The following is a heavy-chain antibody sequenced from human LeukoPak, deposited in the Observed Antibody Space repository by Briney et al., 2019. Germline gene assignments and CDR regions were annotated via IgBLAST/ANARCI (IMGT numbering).Heavy chain of an antibody. J-gene: IGHJ4*02. Sequence: SQTLSLTCTVSGGSISSNDHYWSWIRQPPGKSLEWIGYIYYSGRTFYNPSLKTRGAIAVDTSKNQFSLRLSSVSAADTALYYCARSSYHTVGGDYFDFWGQGILVTVSS. CDR2: IYYSGRT. D-gene: IGHD2-8*02. V-gene: IGHV4-30-4*08. CDR1: GGSISSNDHY. CDR3: ARSSYHTVGGDYFDF.